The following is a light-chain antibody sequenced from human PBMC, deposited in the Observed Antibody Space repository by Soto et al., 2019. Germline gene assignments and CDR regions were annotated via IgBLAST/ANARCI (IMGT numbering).Light chain of an antibody. Sequence: QSALTQPPSASGSPGQSVTISCTGTSGDVGGYNYVSWYQQHPGKAPKLVIYEVSERPSGVPDRFSGSKSGNTASLTVSGLQAEDEAIYYCSSYAGSPVVFRGGTKLTVL. CDR3: SSYAGSPVV. V-gene: IGLV2-8*01. CDR1: SGDVGGYNY. CDR2: EVS. J-gene: IGLJ2*01.